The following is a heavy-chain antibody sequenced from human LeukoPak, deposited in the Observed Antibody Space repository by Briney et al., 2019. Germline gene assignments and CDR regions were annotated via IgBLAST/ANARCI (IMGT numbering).Heavy chain of an antibody. CDR1: GGTFSSYA. J-gene: IGHJ4*02. Sequence: SVKVSCKASGGTFSSYAISWVRQAPGQGLEWMGGIIPIFGTANYAQKFQGRVTITADESTSTAYMELSSLRSEDTAVYYCARGITMVRGVTLFDYWGQGTLVTVSS. CDR2: IIPIFGTA. D-gene: IGHD3-10*01. V-gene: IGHV1-69*13. CDR3: ARGITMVRGVTLFDY.